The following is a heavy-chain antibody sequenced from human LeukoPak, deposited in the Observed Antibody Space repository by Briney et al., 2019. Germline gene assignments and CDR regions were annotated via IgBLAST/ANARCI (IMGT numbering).Heavy chain of an antibody. D-gene: IGHD6-13*01. Sequence: GGSLRLSCAASGFTLRNYAMSWVRQAPGEGLEWVSAISGSGAGTYYAASVKGRFTISSDNPKNTLYLQMNSLRAEDTAVYYCAKYSAAGNSNYYYGMDVWGQGTTVTVSS. CDR2: ISGSGAGT. CDR3: AKYSAAGNSNYYYGMDV. J-gene: IGHJ6*02. CDR1: GFTLRNYA. V-gene: IGHV3-23*01.